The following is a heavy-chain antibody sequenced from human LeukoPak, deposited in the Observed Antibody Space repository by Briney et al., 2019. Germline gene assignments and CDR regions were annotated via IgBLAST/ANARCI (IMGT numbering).Heavy chain of an antibody. CDR2: MNPNSGNT. CDR1: GYTFTSYD. CDR3: ARVVVVPAAIYYYYGMDV. D-gene: IGHD2-2*01. J-gene: IGHJ6*02. Sequence: ASVKVSCKASGYTFTSYDINWVRQATGQGLEWMGGMNPNSGNTGYAQKFQGRVTMTRNTSISTAYMELSSLRSEDTAVYYCARVVVVPAAIYYYYGMDVWGQGTTVTVSS. V-gene: IGHV1-8*01.